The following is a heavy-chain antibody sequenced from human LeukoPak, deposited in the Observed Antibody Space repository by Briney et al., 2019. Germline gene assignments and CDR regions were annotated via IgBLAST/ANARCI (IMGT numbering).Heavy chain of an antibody. CDR1: GGSFSGYY. V-gene: IGHV4-34*01. CDR3: ARGLGYYYDSSGADRLDY. CDR2: INHSGST. Sequence: SETLSLTCAVYGGSFSGYYWSWIRQPPGKGLEWIGEINHSGSTNYNPSLRGRVTISVDTSKNQFSLKLSSVTAADTAVYYCARGLGYYYDSSGADRLDYWGQGTLVTVSS. D-gene: IGHD3-22*01. J-gene: IGHJ4*02.